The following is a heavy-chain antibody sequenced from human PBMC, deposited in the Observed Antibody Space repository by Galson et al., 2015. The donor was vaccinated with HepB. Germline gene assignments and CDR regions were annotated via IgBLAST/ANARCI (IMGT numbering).Heavy chain of an antibody. V-gene: IGHV3-48*04. CDR1: GFSFSIYS. CDR2: IGSGGGGTT. D-gene: IGHD1-26*01. CDR3: ARRGTTCFDY. Sequence: SLRLSCAASGFSFSIYSMNWIRQAPGKGLEWVSYIGSGGGGTTHYADSVKGRFTVARDDAKNSLYLQMNSLRAEDTAVYYCARRGTTCFDYWGQGTLVTVSS. J-gene: IGHJ4*02.